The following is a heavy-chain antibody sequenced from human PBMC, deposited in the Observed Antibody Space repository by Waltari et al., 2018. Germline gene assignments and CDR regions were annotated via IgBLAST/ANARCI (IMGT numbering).Heavy chain of an antibody. CDR3: ARDLRSWPYYLDY. J-gene: IGHJ4*02. CDR1: GFLFSHDW. Sequence: EVQLVESGVALVQPGGSLSLSGSASGFLFSHDWMNWGRQAPGRGLEWVASIKQLGNEKNYGDSVRGRFTISRDDAKKSVYLELNSLRADDTAVYYCARDLRSWPYYLDYWGQGTLVTVSS. D-gene: IGHD6-13*01. V-gene: IGHV3-7*01. CDR2: IKQLGNEK.